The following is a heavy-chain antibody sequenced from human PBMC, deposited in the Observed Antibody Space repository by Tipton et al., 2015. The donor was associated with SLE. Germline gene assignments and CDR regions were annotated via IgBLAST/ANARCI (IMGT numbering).Heavy chain of an antibody. V-gene: IGHV4-59*11. CDR3: ARDWFTDAFDI. J-gene: IGHJ3*02. CDR2: LYHSGST. D-gene: IGHD3-10*01. Sequence: TLSLTCTVSGGSISSHYWSWIRQPPGKGLEWIGSLYHSGSTNYNPSLKSRVTISVDTSKNQFSLKLSSVTAADTAVYYCARDWFTDAFDIWGQGTMVTVSS. CDR1: GGSISSHY.